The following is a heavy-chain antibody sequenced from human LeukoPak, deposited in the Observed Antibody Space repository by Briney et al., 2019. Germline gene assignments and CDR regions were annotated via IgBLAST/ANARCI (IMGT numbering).Heavy chain of an antibody. CDR3: ARATGSSGWYVY. CDR2: TYYRSKWYN. J-gene: IGHJ4*02. D-gene: IGHD6-19*01. CDR1: GDSVSSNSAT. V-gene: IGHV6-1*01. Sequence: PSQTLSLTCAISGDSVSSNSATWNCIRQSPSRGLEWLVRTYYRSKWYNDYAVSVKSRITINPDTSKNQFSLQLNSVTPEDTAVYYCARATGSSGWYVYWGQGTLVTVSS.